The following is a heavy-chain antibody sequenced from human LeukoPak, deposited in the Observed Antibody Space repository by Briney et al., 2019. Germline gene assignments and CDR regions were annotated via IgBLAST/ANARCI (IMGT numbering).Heavy chain of an antibody. Sequence: PGGSLRLSCAASGFTFSSYAMGWVCQAPGKGLEWVSGLSGSGGNTYYADSVKGRFTISRDNSKNTLSLQMNSLRAEDTAVYYCAKVSGYYFDSGGYYYFDYWGQGTLVTVSS. D-gene: IGHD3-22*01. V-gene: IGHV3-23*01. CDR2: LSGSGGNT. CDR1: GFTFSSYA. CDR3: AKVSGYYFDSGGYYYFDY. J-gene: IGHJ4*02.